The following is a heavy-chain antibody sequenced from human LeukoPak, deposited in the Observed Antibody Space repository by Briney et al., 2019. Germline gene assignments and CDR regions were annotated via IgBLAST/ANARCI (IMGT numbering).Heavy chain of an antibody. CDR3: ARDHGRYSSSWYYYGMDV. CDR2: INPNSGGT. J-gene: IGHJ6*02. Sequence: ASVKVSCKASGYTFTGYYMHWVRQAPGQGLEWMGWINPNSGGTNYAQKFQGWVTMTRDTSISTAYMELSRLRSDDTAVYYCARDHGRYSSSWYYYGMDVWGQGTTVTVSS. D-gene: IGHD6-13*01. V-gene: IGHV1-2*04. CDR1: GYTFTGYY.